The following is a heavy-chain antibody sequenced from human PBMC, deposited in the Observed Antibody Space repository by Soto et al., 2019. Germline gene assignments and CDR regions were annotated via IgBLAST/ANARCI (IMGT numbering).Heavy chain of an antibody. D-gene: IGHD3-10*01. J-gene: IGHJ4*02. CDR1: GLTFSSYS. V-gene: IGHV3-23*01. CDR3: AKKVNSGPGSQYFDY. CDR2: FRSSGDGGTT. Sequence: PGGSLRLSCAASGLTFSSYSMSWVRQAPGKGLEWVSGFRSSGDGGTTYYADSVKGRFTISRDNSKNTLFLQMNSVRAEDTAIYYCAKKVNSGPGSQYFDYWGQGTLVTVSS.